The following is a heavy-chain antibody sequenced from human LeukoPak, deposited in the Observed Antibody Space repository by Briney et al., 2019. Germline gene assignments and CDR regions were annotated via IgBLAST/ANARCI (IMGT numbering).Heavy chain of an antibody. CDR3: ARHVADSFYYYMDV. J-gene: IGHJ6*03. V-gene: IGHV5-51*01. CDR1: GYNFTRHW. CDR2: IYPGDPDT. Sequence: GESLKISCKGSGYNFTRHWIGWVRQMPGKGLEWMGVIYPGDPDTRYSPSFQGQVTVSADKSISTAYLQWSSLRASDTAIYYCARHVADSFYYYMDVWGKGTTVTVSS. D-gene: IGHD2-15*01.